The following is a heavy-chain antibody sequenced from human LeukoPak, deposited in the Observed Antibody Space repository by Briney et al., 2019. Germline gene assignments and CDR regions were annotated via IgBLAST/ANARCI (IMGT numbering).Heavy chain of an antibody. J-gene: IGHJ4*02. D-gene: IGHD2-15*01. Sequence: SETLSLTCTVSSGSISSYYWSWIRQPPGKGLEWIGYIYYSGSTNYNPSLKSRVTISVDTSKNQFSLKLSSVTAADTAVYYCARRPGGYCSGGSCYTGYYFDYWGQGTLVTVSS. CDR1: SGSISSYY. CDR3: ARRPGGYCSGGSCYTGYYFDY. CDR2: IYYSGST. V-gene: IGHV4-59*08.